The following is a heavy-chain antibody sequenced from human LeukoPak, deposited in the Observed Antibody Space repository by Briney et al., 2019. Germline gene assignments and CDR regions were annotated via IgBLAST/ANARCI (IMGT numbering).Heavy chain of an antibody. CDR2: IKQDGSKT. J-gene: IGHJ4*02. Sequence: GGSLRLSCAASGFTFSSYWMTWVRQAPGKGLEWVANIKQDGSKTYYVDSVKGRFTISRDNAKNSLYLQMDSLRAEDTAVYYCASAVYTSVYSWVYWGQGTLVTVSS. CDR3: ASAVYTSVYSWVY. V-gene: IGHV3-7*01. CDR1: GFTFSSYW. D-gene: IGHD2-2*02.